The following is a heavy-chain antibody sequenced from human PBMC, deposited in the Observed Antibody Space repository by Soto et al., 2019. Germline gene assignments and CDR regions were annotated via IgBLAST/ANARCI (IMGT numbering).Heavy chain of an antibody. CDR2: IIPIFGTA. J-gene: IGHJ6*02. Sequence: GASVKVSCKASGGTFSSYAISWVRQAPGQGLEWMGGIIPIFGTANYAQKFQGRVAITADESTSTAYMELSSLRSEDTAVYYCARMYCSGGSCYSPPSYYYYGMDVWGQGTTVTVSS. CDR3: ARMYCSGGSCYSPPSYYYYGMDV. V-gene: IGHV1-69*13. D-gene: IGHD2-15*01. CDR1: GGTFSSYA.